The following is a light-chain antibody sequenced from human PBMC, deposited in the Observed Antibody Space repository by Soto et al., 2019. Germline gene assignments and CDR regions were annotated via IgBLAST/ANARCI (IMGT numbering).Light chain of an antibody. CDR1: QSVSSN. V-gene: IGKV3-15*01. J-gene: IGKJ2*01. Sequence: EIVMTQSPATPSVSPGERATLSCRASQSVSSNLAWYQQKPDQAPRLLIYGASTRATGIPARFSGSGSGTEFTLTISSLQSEDFAVYYCQQYNNWPLYTFGQGTKLEIK. CDR2: GAS. CDR3: QQYNNWPLYT.